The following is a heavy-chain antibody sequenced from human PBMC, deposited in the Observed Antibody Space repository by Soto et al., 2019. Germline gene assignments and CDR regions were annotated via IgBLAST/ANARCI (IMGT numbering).Heavy chain of an antibody. J-gene: IGHJ4*02. V-gene: IGHV3-23*01. D-gene: IGHD3-22*01. Sequence: EVQLLESGGGLVQPGGSLRLSCAAAGFTFRSYAMNWVRQAPGKGLEWVSRISGSGVTTYYANSVKGRFTISRDNSNNTLSLQMNSLRAEDTAVYYCAKDLLHTYYYDSSGYIDYWGQGTLVIVSS. CDR1: GFTFRSYA. CDR3: AKDLLHTYYYDSSGYIDY. CDR2: ISGSGVTT.